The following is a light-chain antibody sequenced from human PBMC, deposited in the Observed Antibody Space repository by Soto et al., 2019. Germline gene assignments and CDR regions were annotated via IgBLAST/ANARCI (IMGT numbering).Light chain of an antibody. V-gene: IGLV2-23*02. CDR2: DAS. J-gene: IGLJ2*01. CDR3: CSYAGSSTVVV. CDR1: SSVVGSYNL. Sequence: QSALTQPASVSGSPGQSITISCTGTSSVVGSYNLVSWYQQHPGKAPKLMIYDASKRPSGVSNRFSGSKSGNTASLTISGLQAEDEADYYSCSYAGSSTVVVFGGGTKLTVL.